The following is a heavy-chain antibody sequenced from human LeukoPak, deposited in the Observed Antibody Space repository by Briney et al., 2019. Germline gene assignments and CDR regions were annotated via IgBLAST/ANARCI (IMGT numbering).Heavy chain of an antibody. CDR1: GYTFTSYG. J-gene: IGHJ4*02. Sequence: ASVKVSCKASGYTFTSYGISWVRQAPGQGLEWMGWISAYNGNTNYAQKLQGRVTMTTDTSTSTAYMELRSLRSDDTAVYYCARGCSGGSCYAPRDYWGQGTLVTVSS. V-gene: IGHV1-18*01. CDR2: ISAYNGNT. CDR3: ARGCSGGSCYAPRDY. D-gene: IGHD2-15*01.